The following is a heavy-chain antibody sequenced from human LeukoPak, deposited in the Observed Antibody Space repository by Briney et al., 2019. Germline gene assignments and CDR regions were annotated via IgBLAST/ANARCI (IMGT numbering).Heavy chain of an antibody. J-gene: IGHJ4*02. CDR3: ARRAGSYSHSYDY. D-gene: IGHD2-15*01. CDR2: IYSGGST. CDR1: GFTFSDYY. V-gene: IGHV3-53*01. Sequence: PGGSLRLSCAASGFTFSDYYMSWIRQAPGRGLEWVSFIYSGGSTYYADSVRGRFIISRDNSKNTLYLQMNSLRAEDTAVYYCARRAGSYSHSYDYWGKGTLVTVSS.